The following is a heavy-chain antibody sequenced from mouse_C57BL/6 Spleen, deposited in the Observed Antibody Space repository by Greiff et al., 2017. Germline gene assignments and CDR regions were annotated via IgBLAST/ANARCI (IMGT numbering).Heavy chain of an antibody. CDR1: GFTFSDYY. Sequence: EVKLVESGGGLVQPGGSLKLSCAASGFTFSDYYMYWVRQTPEKRLEWVAYISNGGGSTYYPDTVKGRFTISRDNAKNTLYLQMSRLKSEDTAMYYCARGTNYGYFDYWGQGTTLTVSS. CDR2: ISNGGGST. CDR3: ARGTNYGYFDY. J-gene: IGHJ2*01. V-gene: IGHV5-12*01. D-gene: IGHD1-1*02.